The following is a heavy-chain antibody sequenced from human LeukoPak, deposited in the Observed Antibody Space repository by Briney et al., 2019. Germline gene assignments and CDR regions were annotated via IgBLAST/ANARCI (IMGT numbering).Heavy chain of an antibody. D-gene: IGHD3-22*01. Sequence: SETLSLTCAVYGGSYSGYYWSWIRQPPGKGLEWIGEINHSGSTNYNPSLKSRVTISVDTSKNQFSLKLSSVTAADTAVYYCARTSIYYDSSGYRSWGQGTLVTVSS. CDR1: GGSYSGYY. CDR3: ARTSIYYDSSGYRS. J-gene: IGHJ5*02. CDR2: INHSGST. V-gene: IGHV4-34*01.